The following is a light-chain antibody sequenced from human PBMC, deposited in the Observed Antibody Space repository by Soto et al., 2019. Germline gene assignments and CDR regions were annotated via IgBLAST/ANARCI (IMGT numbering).Light chain of an antibody. V-gene: IGKV1-5*01. Sequence: DIQMTQSPSTLSASVGDRVTITCRASQSISSWLAWYQQKPGKAPKLLIYDASSLESGVPSRFSGSGSGTDFTINISSRQPNDFSAYYWQQYNSILFTFGPGTKVDIK. J-gene: IGKJ3*01. CDR3: QQYNSILFT. CDR2: DAS. CDR1: QSISSW.